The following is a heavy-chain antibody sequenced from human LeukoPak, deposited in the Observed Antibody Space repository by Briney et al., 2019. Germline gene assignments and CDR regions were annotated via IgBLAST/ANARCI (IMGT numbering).Heavy chain of an antibody. J-gene: IGHJ4*02. CDR3: AKVLASRWFFDY. D-gene: IGHD2-15*01. Sequence: GSLRLSCAAAGFPFSSYAMSWVRQTPGKGLEWVSTVSSSGDNTYYADSVKGRFIISRDTSKNTMYLQMNSLRAEDTAVYYCAKVLASRWFFDYWGQGTLVTVSS. CDR1: GFPFSSYA. V-gene: IGHV3-23*01. CDR2: VSSSGDNT.